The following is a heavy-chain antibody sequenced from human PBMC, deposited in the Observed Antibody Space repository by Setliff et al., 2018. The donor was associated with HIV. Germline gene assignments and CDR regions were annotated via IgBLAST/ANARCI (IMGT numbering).Heavy chain of an antibody. CDR3: VRGGRRRGFYYFGMDV. V-gene: IGHV4-34*01. Sequence: SETLSLTCDVYGGSFSGYYWSWIRQPPGKGLEWIGEINHSGSTNYNPSLKSRVAISVDTFKTQLSLNLSSVTAADTAIYYCVRGGRRRGFYYFGMDVWGQGTTVTVSS. CDR1: GGSFSGYY. D-gene: IGHD3-10*01. CDR2: INHSGST. J-gene: IGHJ6*02.